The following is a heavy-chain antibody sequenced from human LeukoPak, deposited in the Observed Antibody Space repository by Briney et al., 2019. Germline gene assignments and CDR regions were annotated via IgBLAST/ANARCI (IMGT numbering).Heavy chain of an antibody. Sequence: GGSLRLSCVASTGFTCRYNAMRWVRQAPGRGLEWVFSISASGSSTWYADSVKGRFTIYRDNSKSTLSLQMNSLSAEDTALYYCATHYGDYVNWFAPWGQGTLVIVSS. V-gene: IGHV3-23*01. CDR1: TGFTCRYNA. CDR2: ISASGSST. D-gene: IGHD4-17*01. J-gene: IGHJ5*02. CDR3: ATHYGDYVNWFAP.